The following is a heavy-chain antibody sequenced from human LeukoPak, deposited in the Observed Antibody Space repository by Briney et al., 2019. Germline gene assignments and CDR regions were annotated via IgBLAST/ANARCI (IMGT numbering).Heavy chain of an antibody. D-gene: IGHD6-13*01. J-gene: IGHJ4*02. CDR3: ARALSSWYDY. V-gene: IGHV3-23*01. Sequence: SGGSLRLSCAASGFTFSSYAMSWVRQAPGKGLEWVSVISNSGGSTFYADSVKGRFTISRDNSKNSLYLQMNSLRAEDTAVYYCARALSSWYDYWGQGTLVTVSS. CDR1: GFTFSSYA. CDR2: ISNSGGST.